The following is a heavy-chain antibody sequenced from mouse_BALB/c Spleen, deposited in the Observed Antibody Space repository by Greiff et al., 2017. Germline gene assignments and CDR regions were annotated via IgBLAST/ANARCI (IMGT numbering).Heavy chain of an antibody. Sequence: EVKLVESGGGLVQPGGSMKLSCVASGFTFSNYWMNWVRQSPEKGLEWVAEIRLKSNNYATHYAESVKGRFTISRDDSKSSVYLQMNNLRAEDTGIYYCTSGLYDFRGDYWGQGTSVTVSS. V-gene: IGHV6-6*02. CDR2: IRLKSNNYAT. CDR1: GFTFSNYW. D-gene: IGHD2-3*01. J-gene: IGHJ4*01. CDR3: TSGLYDFRGDY.